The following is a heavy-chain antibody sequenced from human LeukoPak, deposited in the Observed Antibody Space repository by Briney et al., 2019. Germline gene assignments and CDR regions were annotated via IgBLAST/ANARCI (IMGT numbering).Heavy chain of an antibody. CDR3: ARGQGPSYYDSSGYRNWFDP. D-gene: IGHD3-22*01. CDR1: GRSISSYY. CDR2: IYYSVSH. J-gene: IGHJ5*02. Sequence: SETLSLTCSVSGRSISSYYWSWIRQPPGKGLEWLGYIYYSVSHNYNPSLKSRVPISVDTSKNQFSLKLSSVTAADTAVYYCARGQGPSYYDSSGYRNWFDPWGQGTLVTVSS. V-gene: IGHV4-59*01.